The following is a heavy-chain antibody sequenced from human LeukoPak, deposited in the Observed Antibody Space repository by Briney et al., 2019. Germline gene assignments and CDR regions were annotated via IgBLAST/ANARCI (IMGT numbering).Heavy chain of an antibody. V-gene: IGHV3-23*01. J-gene: IGHJ4*02. CDR2: ISGSGLTT. CDR3: AKERREQSRDNFFDY. D-gene: IGHD1-26*01. CDR1: GFTFSNYA. Sequence: TGGSLRLSCVASGFTFSNYAMSWVRLAPGRGLEWVSVISGSGLTTFYADSVKGRFTISRDNSKNTLYLQMISLRAEDTAVYYCAKERREQSRDNFFDYWGQGTLVTVSS.